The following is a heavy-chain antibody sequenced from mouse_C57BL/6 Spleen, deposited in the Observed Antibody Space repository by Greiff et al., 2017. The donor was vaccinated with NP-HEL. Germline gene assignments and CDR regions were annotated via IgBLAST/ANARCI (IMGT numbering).Heavy chain of an antibody. CDR3: ARQGSVGSSRDYWYFDV. Sequence: EVMLVESGGDLVKPGGSLKLSCAASGFTFSSYGMSWVRQTPDKRLEWVATISSGGSYTYYPDSVKGRFTISRDNAKNTLYLQMSSLKSEDTAMYYCARQGSVGSSRDYWYFDVWGTGTTVTVSS. CDR2: ISSGGSYT. CDR1: GFTFSSYG. J-gene: IGHJ1*03. D-gene: IGHD1-1*01. V-gene: IGHV5-6*01.